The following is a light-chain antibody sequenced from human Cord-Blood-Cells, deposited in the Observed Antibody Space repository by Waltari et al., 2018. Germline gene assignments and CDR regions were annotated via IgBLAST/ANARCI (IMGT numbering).Light chain of an antibody. CDR1: QSISSY. Sequence: DIKMTQSASSLSASVGDRVTITCRASQSISSYLHWYQQKPGKAPKLLIYAASSLQSGVPARFSGSGSGTDFTLTISSLQPEDFATYYCQQSYSTPFTFGPGTKVDIK. V-gene: IGKV1-39*01. CDR2: AAS. J-gene: IGKJ3*01. CDR3: QQSYSTPFT.